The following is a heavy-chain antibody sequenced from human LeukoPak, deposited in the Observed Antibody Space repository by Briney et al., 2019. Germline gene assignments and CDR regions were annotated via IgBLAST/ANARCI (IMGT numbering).Heavy chain of an antibody. D-gene: IGHD3-16*02. CDR3: AREHCAGGYCYFLDY. J-gene: IGHJ4*02. Sequence: PSETLSLTCSVTDYPISSGYFWGCIRQPPQKGLEWIATISHGGSTYFNPSVKSRVSVSIDAAKDQFSVNLTFLTPAGQDVGCCAREHCAGGYCYFLDYWGQGTLVTVSS. CDR2: ISHGGST. V-gene: IGHV4-38-2*02. CDR1: DYPISSGYF.